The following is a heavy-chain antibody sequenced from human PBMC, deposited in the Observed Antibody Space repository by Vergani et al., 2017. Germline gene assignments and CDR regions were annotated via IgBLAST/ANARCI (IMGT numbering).Heavy chain of an antibody. V-gene: IGHV4-4*02. CDR1: GGSISSDNW. J-gene: IGHJ4*02. CDR3: ANNPRLGGDVVDS. Sequence: QVQLQQWGPGLVTPSGTLSLPCAVYGGSISSDNWWNWVRQAPGKGLQWIGEIHRSRSTNYNPSLRRRVTISLDESKNQFSLKLTSVTAADTAVYFCANNPRLGGDVVDSWGQGTVVTVYS. D-gene: IGHD3-16*01. CDR2: IHRSRST.